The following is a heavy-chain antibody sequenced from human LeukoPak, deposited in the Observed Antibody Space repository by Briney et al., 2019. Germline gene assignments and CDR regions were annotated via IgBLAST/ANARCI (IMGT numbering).Heavy chain of an antibody. Sequence: PSETLSLTCTVSGGSVSSGTYYWNWIRQPPGKGLEWIGYIYYSGTTNYNPSLKSRVTISVETSKNQFSLKLSSVTAADTAVYYCARPRGYDYDCWGQGTLSPSPQ. J-gene: IGHJ4*02. CDR3: ARPRGYDYDC. V-gene: IGHV4-61*01. CDR2: IYYSGTT. D-gene: IGHD5-12*01. CDR1: GGSVSSGTYY.